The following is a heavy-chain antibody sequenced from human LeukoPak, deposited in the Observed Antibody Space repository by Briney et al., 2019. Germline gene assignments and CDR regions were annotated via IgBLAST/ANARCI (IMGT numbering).Heavy chain of an antibody. Sequence: GGSLRLSCAASGFTFSSYEMNWVRQAPGKGLEWVSYISSSSSTIYYADSVKGRFTISRDNAKNSLYLQMNSLRAEDTAVYYCARDPRYYDSSGYYYWGQGTLVTVSS. D-gene: IGHD3-22*01. V-gene: IGHV3-48*01. J-gene: IGHJ4*02. CDR1: GFTFSSYE. CDR3: ARDPRYYDSSGYYY. CDR2: ISSSSSTI.